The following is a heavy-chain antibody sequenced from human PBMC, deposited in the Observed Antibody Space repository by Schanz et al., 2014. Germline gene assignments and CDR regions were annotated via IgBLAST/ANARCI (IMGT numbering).Heavy chain of an antibody. D-gene: IGHD1-1*01. CDR2: ISGSGGST. V-gene: IGHV3-23*04. CDR1: GFTFSSYV. CDR3: ARGRVLES. J-gene: IGHJ5*02. Sequence: EVHLVESGGGLVQPGGSLRLSCAASGFTFSSYVMSWVRQAPGKGLEWVSAISGSGGSTYYADSVKGRFTISRDNAKNSLFLQMNSLRAEDTAVYYCARGRVLESWGQGTLVTVSS.